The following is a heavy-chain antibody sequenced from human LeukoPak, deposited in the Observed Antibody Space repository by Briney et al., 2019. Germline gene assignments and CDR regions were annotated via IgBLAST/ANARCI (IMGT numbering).Heavy chain of an antibody. V-gene: IGHV4-4*07. CDR3: ARDRYYYDSSGYPNWFDP. CDR2: IHTSGST. Sequence: PSETLSLTCTVSGVSISSYYWSWIRQPAGMGLEWIGRIHTSGSTNYNPSLKSRVTMSVDTSKNQFSLKMSSVTAADTAVYYCARDRYYYDSSGYPNWFDPWGQGTLVTVSS. CDR1: GVSISSYY. J-gene: IGHJ5*02. D-gene: IGHD3-22*01.